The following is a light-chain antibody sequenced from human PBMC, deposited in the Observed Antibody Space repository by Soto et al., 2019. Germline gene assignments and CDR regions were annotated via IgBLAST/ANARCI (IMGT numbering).Light chain of an antibody. J-gene: IGKJ1*01. CDR3: QQYGSSPST. CDR2: GAS. V-gene: IGKV3-20*01. CDR1: QSVSI. Sequence: IVLTQSPVTLSFSPGEIATLSCRASQSVSIIAWYQQKPGQAPRLLIYGASSRATGIPDRFSGGGSGTDFTLTISGLEPEDFAVYYCQQYGSSPSTFGQGTKVDI.